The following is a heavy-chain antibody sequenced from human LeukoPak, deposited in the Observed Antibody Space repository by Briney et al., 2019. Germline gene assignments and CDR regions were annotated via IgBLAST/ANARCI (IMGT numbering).Heavy chain of an antibody. CDR1: GDSINSGGYY. CDR3: ARGGDSKHLVN. D-gene: IGHD3-3*02. V-gene: IGHV4-61*08. J-gene: IGHJ4*02. CDR2: IYYSGST. Sequence: PSETLSLTCSVSGDSINSGGYYWSWIRQPPGKGLEWIGYIYYSGSTNYNPSLKSRVTISVDTSKSQFSLNLSSLTAADTAVYYCARGGDSKHLVNWGQGTLVTVSS.